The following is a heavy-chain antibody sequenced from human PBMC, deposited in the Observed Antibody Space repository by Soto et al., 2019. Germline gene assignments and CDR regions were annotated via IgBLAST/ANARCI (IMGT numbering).Heavy chain of an antibody. CDR2: IDDAGAYT. CDR1: GFTFINYA. J-gene: IGHJ5*02. CDR3: VRGGSNYAS. D-gene: IGHD4-4*01. Sequence: EVRLIESGGGIERPGGSLRLSCEASGFTFINYAMTWVRQAPGKGLEWVSGIDDAGAYTYYAESMKGRFTISRDNSKNSMYLQMDSLRGEDTAVYYCVRGGSNYASWGQGTLVTVSS. V-gene: IGHV3-23*01.